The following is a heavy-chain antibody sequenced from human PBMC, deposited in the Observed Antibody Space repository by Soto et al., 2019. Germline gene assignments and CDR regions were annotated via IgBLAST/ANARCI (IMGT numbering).Heavy chain of an antibody. CDR1: GFTFSPYE. CDR3: VREAPCSNGVCQFDY. Sequence: LRLSFAASGFTFSPYEMSWVRQAPGKGLEWISYISSSGSTIHYADSVKGRFSISRDNAKKSLFLQMNSLRAEDTAVYYCVREAPCSNGVCQFDYWGRGTLVTVSS. D-gene: IGHD2-8*01. J-gene: IGHJ4*02. V-gene: IGHV3-48*03. CDR2: ISSSGSTI.